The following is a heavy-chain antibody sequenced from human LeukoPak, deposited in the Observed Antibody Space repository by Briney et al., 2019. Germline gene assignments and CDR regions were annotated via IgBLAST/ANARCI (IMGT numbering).Heavy chain of an antibody. J-gene: IGHJ4*02. CDR1: GFTFSSYA. CDR2: ISYDGSNK. CDR3: ARDSRYIVVVPTDIPPNYYFDY. V-gene: IGHV3-30-3*01. D-gene: IGHD2-2*01. Sequence: GRSLRLACAASGFTFSSYAMHWVRQAPGKGLEWVALISYDGSNKYYADSVKGRFTISRDNSKKTLYLQVNSLRAEDTAVYYCARDSRYIVVVPTDIPPNYYFDYWGQGTLVTVSS.